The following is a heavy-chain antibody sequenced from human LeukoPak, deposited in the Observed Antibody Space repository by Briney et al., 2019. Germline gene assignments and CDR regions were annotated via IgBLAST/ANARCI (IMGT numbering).Heavy chain of an antibody. Sequence: GGSLRLSCAASGFTLSDYSMTWVRQAPGQGLGWISFLTSGGVSAFYADSVRGRFTVSRDDARNSLSLYMNTLRADDTAVYYCASSLNTVMVSPYYLEYWGPGTLVTVSS. CDR3: ASSLNTVMVSPYYLEY. V-gene: IGHV3-11*04. CDR2: LTSGGVSA. CDR1: GFTLSDYS. J-gene: IGHJ4*02. D-gene: IGHD5-18*01.